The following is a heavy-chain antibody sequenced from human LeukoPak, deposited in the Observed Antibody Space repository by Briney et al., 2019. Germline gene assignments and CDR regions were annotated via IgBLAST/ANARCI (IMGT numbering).Heavy chain of an antibody. CDR2: ISRTVENT. V-gene: IGHV3-23*01. CDR3: EKGTVGFLEWSQRGSFDY. CDR1: GFTFSTNA. D-gene: IGHD3-3*01. J-gene: IGHJ4*02. Sequence: GGSLRLSCTASGFTFSTNAMNWVRQAPGMGLEWVSSISRTVENTYYADSVKGRFTIPRDNSKNMVHLQMNSLRGDDTAVYYCEKGTVGFLEWSQRGSFDYWGQGALVTVSS.